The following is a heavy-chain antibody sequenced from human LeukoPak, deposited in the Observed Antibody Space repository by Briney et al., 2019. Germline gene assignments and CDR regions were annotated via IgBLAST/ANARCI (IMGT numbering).Heavy chain of an antibody. V-gene: IGHV5-51*01. CDR2: IYPGDSDT. J-gene: IGHJ6*02. CDR1: GYNFTNYW. CDR3: ARLSGGGIGRIAAAGRGGMDV. D-gene: IGHD6-13*01. Sequence: GESLKISCKGSGYNFTNYWIGWVRQMPGKGLEWMGLIYPGDSDTRYGPSFQGQVTISADKSISTAYLQWSSLKASDTAMYYCARLSGGGIGRIAAAGRGGMDVWGQGTTVTVSS.